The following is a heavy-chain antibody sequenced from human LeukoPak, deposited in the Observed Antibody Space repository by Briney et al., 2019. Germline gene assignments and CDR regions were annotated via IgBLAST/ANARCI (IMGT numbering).Heavy chain of an antibody. CDR3: AKGKQQWWTFDALDI. J-gene: IGHJ3*02. V-gene: IGHV3-30*18. Sequence: PGRSLRLSCAASGFTFSTYGMHWVRQAPCKGLEWVALISYDGGKKYYAESVKGRFTISRDNSKNTLYLQINSLIPDDTAVYYCAKGKQQWWTFDALDIWGQGTTVTVSS. CDR2: ISYDGGKK. CDR1: GFTFSTYG. D-gene: IGHD5-18*01.